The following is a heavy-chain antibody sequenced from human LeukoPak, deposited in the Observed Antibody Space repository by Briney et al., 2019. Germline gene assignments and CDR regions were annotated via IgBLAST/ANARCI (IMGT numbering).Heavy chain of an antibody. D-gene: IGHD2/OR15-2a*01. Sequence: SETLSLTCAVCGGSFSGYYWSWIRQPPGKGLEWIGEINHSGSTNYNPSLKSRVTISVDTSKNQFSLKLSSVTAADTAVYYCARGRPTSPFDYWGQGTLVTVSS. CDR2: INHSGST. CDR3: ARGRPTSPFDY. V-gene: IGHV4-34*01. J-gene: IGHJ4*02. CDR1: GGSFSGYY.